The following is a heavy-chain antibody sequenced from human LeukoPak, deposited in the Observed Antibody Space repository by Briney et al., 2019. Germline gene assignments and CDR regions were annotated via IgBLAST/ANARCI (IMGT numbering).Heavy chain of an antibody. D-gene: IGHD2-15*01. J-gene: IGHJ4*02. V-gene: IGHV4-59*13. Sequence: NAAEPQSLTCSVCNRFINTWFGTGLREPPGGGVEWGSIINYSENTRYSPSLKSHVTLSVDTSNNLCSLKLHSLTAADTAVYFCARALRSQGATAGSGYLVSWGQGALVTVSS. CDR1: NRFINTWF. CDR2: INYSENT. CDR3: ARALRSQGATAGSGYLVS.